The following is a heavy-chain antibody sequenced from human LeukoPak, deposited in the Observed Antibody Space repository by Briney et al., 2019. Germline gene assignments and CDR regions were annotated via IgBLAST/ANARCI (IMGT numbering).Heavy chain of an antibody. Sequence: GASVKVSCKASGYTFTGCYMHWVRQAPGQGLEWVGWINPNSGGTNYAQKFQGWVTMTRDTSISTAYMELSRLRSDDTAVYYCARSSSGYYPYYFDYWGQGTLVTVSS. CDR1: GYTFTGCY. CDR3: ARSSSGYYPYYFDY. CDR2: INPNSGGT. V-gene: IGHV1-2*04. J-gene: IGHJ4*02. D-gene: IGHD3-22*01.